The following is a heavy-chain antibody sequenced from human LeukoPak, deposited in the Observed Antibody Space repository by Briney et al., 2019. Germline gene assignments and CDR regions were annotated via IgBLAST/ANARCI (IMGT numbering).Heavy chain of an antibody. V-gene: IGHV1-8*01. J-gene: IGHJ4*02. CDR3: ARDGSRSDFDY. D-gene: IGHD6-13*01. CDR2: MNPNSGNT. Sequence: ASVKVSCKASGYTFTSYGINWVRQATGQGLEWMGWMNPNSGNTGYAQKFQGRVTMTRNTSISTAYMELSRLRSDDTAVYYCARDGSRSDFDYWGQGTLVTVSS. CDR1: GYTFTSYG.